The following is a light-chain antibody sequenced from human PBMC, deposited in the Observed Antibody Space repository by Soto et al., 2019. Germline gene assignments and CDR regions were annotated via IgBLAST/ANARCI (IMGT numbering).Light chain of an antibody. CDR1: SSDVGGYHY. J-gene: IGLJ2*01. V-gene: IGLV2-14*01. CDR3: CSYTSSTTPL. Sequence: QSALTQPASVSGSPGQSITISCTGSSSDVGGYHYVSWYQQYPGDAPKLVISEVINLPSGVSNRSAGSKPGNTASLPISGLQAEDEADYYCCSYTSSTTPLFGGGTKVAVL. CDR2: EVI.